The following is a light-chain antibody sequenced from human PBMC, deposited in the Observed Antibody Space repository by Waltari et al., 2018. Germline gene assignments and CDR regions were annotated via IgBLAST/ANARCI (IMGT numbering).Light chain of an antibody. CDR3: CSYAVSSTWV. CDR2: EGT. CDR1: SSDVGSYNL. Sequence: QSALTQPASVSGSPGQSITISCTGTSSDVGSYNLVSWYQQNPGKAPKLMIYEGTKRPSGVSNRLSGSKSGNTASLTISGLQAEDEADYYCCSYAVSSTWVFGGGTKLTVL. V-gene: IGLV2-23*01. J-gene: IGLJ3*02.